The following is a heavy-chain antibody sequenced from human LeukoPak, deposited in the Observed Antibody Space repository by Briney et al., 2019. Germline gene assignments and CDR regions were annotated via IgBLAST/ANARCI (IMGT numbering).Heavy chain of an antibody. CDR1: GYTFTGYF. D-gene: IGHD3-22*01. CDR3: ARGHYDTSGYYHLDY. Sequence: GASVKVSGKASGYTFTGYFMHWVRQAPGQGLEWMGWINPKSGATNYAQNFQGRVTMTRDTSISTAYMELRSDDTAVYYCARGHYDTSGYYHLDYWGQGTLVTVSS. CDR2: INPKSGAT. V-gene: IGHV1-2*02. J-gene: IGHJ4*02.